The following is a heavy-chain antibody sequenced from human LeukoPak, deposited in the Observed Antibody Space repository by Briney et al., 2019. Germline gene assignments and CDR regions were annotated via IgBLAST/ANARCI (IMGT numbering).Heavy chain of an antibody. CDR3: ARDDCGDTCYPGGY. J-gene: IGHJ4*02. CDR2: IKAGNGDT. Sequence: ASVKVSCKASGYIFTKYVVHWVRQAPGQRPEWMGWIKAGNGDTKYSQNFQDRLTTTRDTSASTVYMELSSLTSEDTALYYCARDDCGDTCYPGGYWGQGTLVTVSS. CDR1: GYIFTKYV. D-gene: IGHD2-21*01. V-gene: IGHV1-3*01.